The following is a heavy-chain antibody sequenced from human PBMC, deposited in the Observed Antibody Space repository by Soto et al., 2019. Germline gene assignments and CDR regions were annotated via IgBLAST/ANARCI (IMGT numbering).Heavy chain of an antibody. J-gene: IGHJ4*02. CDR1: GYTFTSYD. CDR3: ARGAFGDVSFDY. Sequence: ASVKVSCKASGYTFTSYDINWVRQATGQGLEWMGWINPNSGGTNYAQKFQGRVTMTRDTSISTAYMELSSLRSDDTAVYYCARGAFGDVSFDYWGQGTQVTVSS. CDR2: INPNSGGT. V-gene: IGHV1-2*02. D-gene: IGHD3-10*01.